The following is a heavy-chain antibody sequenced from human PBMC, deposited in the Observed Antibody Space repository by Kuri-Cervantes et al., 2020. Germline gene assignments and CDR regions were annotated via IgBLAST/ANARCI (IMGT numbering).Heavy chain of an antibody. V-gene: IGHV3-21*01. CDR2: ISSSSSYI. D-gene: IGHD2-15*01. CDR3: ARAARRPYSYYFDY. J-gene: IGHJ4*02. Sequence: GESLKISCAASGFTFSSYSMNWVRLAPGKGPEWVSSISSSSSYIYYADSVKGRFTISRDNAKNSLYLQMNSLRAEDTAVYYCARAARRPYSYYFDYWGQGTLVTVSS. CDR1: GFTFSSYS.